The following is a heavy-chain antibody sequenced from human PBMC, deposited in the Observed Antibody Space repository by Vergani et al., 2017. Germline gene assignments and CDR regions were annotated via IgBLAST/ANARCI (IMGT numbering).Heavy chain of an antibody. V-gene: IGHV1-46*01. CDR2: INPSGGST. Sequence: QVQLVQSGAEVKKPGASVKVSCKASGYTFTSYYMHWVRQAPGQGLEWMGIINPSGGSTSYAQKFQGRVTITADKSTSTAYMELSSLRAEDTAVYYCAREEGLLLGYYYGMDVWGQGTTVTVSS. J-gene: IGHJ6*02. CDR3: AREEGLLLGYYYGMDV. CDR1: GYTFTSYY. D-gene: IGHD3-16*01.